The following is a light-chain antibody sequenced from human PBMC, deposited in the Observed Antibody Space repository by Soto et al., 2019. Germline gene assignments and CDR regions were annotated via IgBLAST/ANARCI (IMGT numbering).Light chain of an antibody. J-gene: IGLJ1*01. CDR2: DNS. CDR1: SSSIGAGYD. V-gene: IGLV1-40*01. Sequence: VLTQPPSVSGAPGQRVTISCTGSSSSIGAGYDVHWYQQLPGTAPKLLIYDNSNRPSGVPDRFSGSKSGTSSSLAITGLQADDEADYYCQSYDSSLSAYVFGTGTKLTVL. CDR3: QSYDSSLSAYV.